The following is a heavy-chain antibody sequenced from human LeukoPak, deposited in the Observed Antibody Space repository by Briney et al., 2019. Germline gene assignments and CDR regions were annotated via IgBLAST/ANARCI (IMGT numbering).Heavy chain of an antibody. J-gene: IGHJ6*02. CDR3: ARPGIAAAGSPYYYYGMDV. Sequence: GASVKVSCKASGGTFISYGISWVRQAPGQGLEWMGWISAYNGNTNYAQKLQGRVTMTTDTSTSTAYMELRSLRSDDTAVYYCARPGIAAAGSPYYYYGMDVWGQGTTVTVSS. CDR1: GGTFISYG. D-gene: IGHD6-13*01. CDR2: ISAYNGNT. V-gene: IGHV1-18*01.